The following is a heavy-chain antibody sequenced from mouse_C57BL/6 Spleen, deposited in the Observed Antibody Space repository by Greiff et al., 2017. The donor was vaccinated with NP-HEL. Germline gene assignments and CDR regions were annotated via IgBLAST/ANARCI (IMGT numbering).Heavy chain of an antibody. J-gene: IGHJ1*03. CDR2: IWSGGST. CDR3: ARPPSTVVATDGYFDV. Sequence: QVQLQQSGPGLVQPSQSLSITCTVSGFSLTSYGVHWVRQSPGKGLEWLGVIWSGGSTDYNAAFISRLSISKDNSTSQVFFKMNSLQADDTAIYYCARPPSTVVATDGYFDVWGTGTTVTVSS. V-gene: IGHV2-2*01. CDR1: GFSLTSYG. D-gene: IGHD1-1*01.